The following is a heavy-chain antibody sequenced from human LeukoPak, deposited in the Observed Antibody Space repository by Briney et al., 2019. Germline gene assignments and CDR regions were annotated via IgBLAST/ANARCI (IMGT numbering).Heavy chain of an antibody. CDR1: GFTFSSYA. D-gene: IGHD6-13*01. Sequence: GGSLRLSCAASGFTFSSYAMSWVRQAPRKGLEWVSVISGSGGTTYYADSVKGRFTSSRDNSKSTLFLQMNSLRAEDTAVYYCAKGNGKAATGNVVDYWGQGTLVTVSS. CDR3: AKGNGKAATGNVVDY. J-gene: IGHJ4*02. CDR2: ISGSGGTT. V-gene: IGHV3-23*01.